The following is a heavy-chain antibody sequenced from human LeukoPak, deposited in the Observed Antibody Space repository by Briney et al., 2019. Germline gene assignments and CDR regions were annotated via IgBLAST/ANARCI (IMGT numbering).Heavy chain of an antibody. D-gene: IGHD2-2*01. CDR2: INHSGST. J-gene: IGHJ3*02. CDR1: GGSISSYY. V-gene: IGHV4-34*01. Sequence: PSETLSLTCTVSGGSISSYYWSWIRQPPGKGPERIGEINHSGSTNYNPSLKSRVTISVDTSKNQFSLKLSSVTAADTAVYYCARGPRFDIVVVPAALDAFDIWGQGTMVTVSS. CDR3: ARGPRFDIVVVPAALDAFDI.